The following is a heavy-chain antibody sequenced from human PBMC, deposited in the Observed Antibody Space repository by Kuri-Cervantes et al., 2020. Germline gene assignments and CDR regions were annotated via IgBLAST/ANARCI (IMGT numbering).Heavy chain of an antibody. Sequence: SLKISCAASGFMFNTHAMHWVRQAPGKGLEWLAIISYDGNNKYYADPVKGRFTISRDNSKNTLCLQMNSLRAEDTAVYYCAKSNGSQHYMDVWGKGTTVTVSS. CDR3: AKSNGSQHYMDV. CDR1: GFMFNTHA. J-gene: IGHJ6*03. CDR2: ISYDGNNK. V-gene: IGHV3-30-3*02. D-gene: IGHD2-2*01.